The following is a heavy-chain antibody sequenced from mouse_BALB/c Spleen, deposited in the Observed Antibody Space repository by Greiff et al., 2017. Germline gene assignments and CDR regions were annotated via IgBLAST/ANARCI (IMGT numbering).Heavy chain of an antibody. V-gene: IGHV10-1*02. CDR2: IRSKSNNYAT. Sequence: EVNVVESGGGLVQPKGSLKLSCAASGFTFNTYAMNWVRQAPGKGLEWVARIRSKSNNYATYYADSVKDRFTISRDDSQSMLYLQMNNLKTEDTAMYYCVRTTSFDYWGQGTTLTVSS. CDR3: VRTTSFDY. CDR1: GFTFNTYA. J-gene: IGHJ2*01. D-gene: IGHD1-1*01.